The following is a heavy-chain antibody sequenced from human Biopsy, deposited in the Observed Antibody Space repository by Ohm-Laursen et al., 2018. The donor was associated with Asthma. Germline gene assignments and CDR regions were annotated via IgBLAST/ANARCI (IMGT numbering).Heavy chain of an antibody. D-gene: IGHD6-13*01. CDR1: GGSISNSNYY. J-gene: IGHJ5*02. V-gene: IGHV4-39*07. Sequence: SDTLSLTCTVSGGSISNSNYYWGWIRQSPGKGLEWIGEINHRGSTNYNPSLKSRVTLSVDTSKNQFSLKLTSVTAADTAVYYCARGQKSAGDRWFDPWGQGTLVTVSS. CDR3: ARGQKSAGDRWFDP. CDR2: INHRGST.